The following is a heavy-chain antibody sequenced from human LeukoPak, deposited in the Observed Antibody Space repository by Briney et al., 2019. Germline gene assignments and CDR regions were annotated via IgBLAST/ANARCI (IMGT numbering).Heavy chain of an antibody. V-gene: IGHV1-2*02. CDR2: INPNSGGT. J-gene: IGHJ4*02. CDR3: ARTRPTVEGWGFDY. Sequence: ASVKVSCKASGYTFTGYYMHWVRQAPGQGLEWMGWINPNSGGTNYAQKFQGRVTMTRDTSISTAYMELSRLRSDDTAVYYCARTRPTVEGWGFDYWGQGTLVTVSS. D-gene: IGHD4-23*01. CDR1: GYTFTGYY.